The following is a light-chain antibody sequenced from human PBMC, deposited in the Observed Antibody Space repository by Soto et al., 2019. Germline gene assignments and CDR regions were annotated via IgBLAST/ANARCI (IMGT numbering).Light chain of an antibody. Sequence: EIVMTQSPATLSVSPGERATLSCRASQSVSSNLACYQQKSGQAPRLLIYGASTRATGIPARFSGSGSGTEFTLTISSLQSEDFAVYSCQQYKNWPPYTFGQGTKLEIK. CDR3: QQYKNWPPYT. V-gene: IGKV3-15*01. CDR2: GAS. CDR1: QSVSSN. J-gene: IGKJ2*01.